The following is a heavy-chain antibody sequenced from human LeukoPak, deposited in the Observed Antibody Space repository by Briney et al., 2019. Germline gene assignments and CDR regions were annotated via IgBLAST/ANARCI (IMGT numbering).Heavy chain of an antibody. CDR2: ISSSSSYI. Sequence: GGSLRLSCAASGFTFSSYWMNWVRQAPGKGLEWVSSISSSSSYIYYADSVKGRFTISRDNAKNSLYLQMNSLRAEDTAVYYCARKDLVGAFDIWGQGTMVTVSS. J-gene: IGHJ3*02. V-gene: IGHV3-21*01. CDR1: GFTFSSYW. D-gene: IGHD6-6*01. CDR3: ARKDLVGAFDI.